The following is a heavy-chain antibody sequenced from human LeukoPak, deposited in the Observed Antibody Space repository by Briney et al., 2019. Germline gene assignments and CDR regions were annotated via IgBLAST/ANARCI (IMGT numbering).Heavy chain of an antibody. J-gene: IGHJ6*03. CDR2: INPHSGGT. D-gene: IGHD2-15*01. CDR1: GYTFTGYY. CDR3: ARGVVAATFYYYMDV. Sequence: ASVKVSCKPSGYTFTGYYIQWVRQAPGQGLEWMGWINPHSGGTNYAPKFQGRVSMTRDTSISTAYMELSRLRSDDTAVYYCARGVVAATFYYYMDVWGKGTTVSVSS. V-gene: IGHV1-2*02.